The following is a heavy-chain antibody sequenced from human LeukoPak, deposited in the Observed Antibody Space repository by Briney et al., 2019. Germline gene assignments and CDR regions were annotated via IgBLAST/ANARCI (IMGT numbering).Heavy chain of an antibody. J-gene: IGHJ4*02. Sequence: GGSLRLSCTASGFTSGDYAMSWFRQAPGKGLEWVGFIRSKAYGGTTEYAASVKGRFTISRDDSKSIAYLQMNSLKTEDTAVYYCTRGSGFPPYYFDYWGQGTLVTVSS. CDR3: TRGSGFPPYYFDY. CDR1: GFTSGDYA. V-gene: IGHV3-49*03. CDR2: IRSKAYGGTT. D-gene: IGHD3-22*01.